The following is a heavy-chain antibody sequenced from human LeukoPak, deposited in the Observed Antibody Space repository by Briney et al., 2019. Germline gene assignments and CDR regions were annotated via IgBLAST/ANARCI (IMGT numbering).Heavy chain of an antibody. CDR3: ARDPSDYDYVWGSYRYTGNAFDI. V-gene: IGHV3-30-3*01. CDR1: GFTFSSYA. CDR2: ISYDGSNK. J-gene: IGHJ3*02. D-gene: IGHD3-16*02. Sequence: GGSLRLSCAASGFTFSSYAMHWVRQAPGKGLEWVAVISYDGSNKYYADSVKGRFTISRDNSKNTLYLQMNSLRAEDTAVYYCARDPSDYDYVWGSYRYTGNAFDIWGQGTMVTVSS.